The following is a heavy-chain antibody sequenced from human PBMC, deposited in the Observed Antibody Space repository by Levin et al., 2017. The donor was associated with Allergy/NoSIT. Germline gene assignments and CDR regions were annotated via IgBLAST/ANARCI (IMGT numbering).Heavy chain of an antibody. V-gene: IGHV4-31*03. D-gene: IGHD3-10*01. CDR2: IYYSGST. CDR1: GGSISSGGYY. J-gene: IGHJ3*02. CDR3: ARDYWFGELFGAFDI. Sequence: PSETLSLTCTVSGGSISSGGYYWSWIRQHPGKGLEWIGYIYYSGSTYYNPSLKSRVTISVDTSKNQFSLKLSSVTAADTAVYYCARDYWFGELFGAFDIWGQGTMVTVSS.